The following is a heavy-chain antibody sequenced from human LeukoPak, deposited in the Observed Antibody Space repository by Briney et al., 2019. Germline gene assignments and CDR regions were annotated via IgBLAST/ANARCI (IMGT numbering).Heavy chain of an antibody. J-gene: IGHJ2*01. CDR1: GFTFSNYN. CDR3: AREHIVVLTTIFWYFDL. Sequence: PGGSLRLSCAASGFTFSNYNMHWVRQAPGKGLEWISYITLSRTTIYYADSVKGRFTISRDNAKNSLYLQMNSLRAEDTAVYYCAREHIVVLTTIFWYFDLWGRGTLVTVSS. D-gene: IGHD2-21*02. V-gene: IGHV3-48*04. CDR2: ITLSRTTI.